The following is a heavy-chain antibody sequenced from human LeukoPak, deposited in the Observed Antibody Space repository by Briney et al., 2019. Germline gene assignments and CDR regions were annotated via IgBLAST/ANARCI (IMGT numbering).Heavy chain of an antibody. CDR3: ARKAAAED. CDR1: GGTFSSYA. CDR2: IIPIFGTA. V-gene: IGHV1-69*13. J-gene: IGHJ4*02. Sequence: SVKVSCKASGGTFSSYAISWVRQAPGQGLEWMGGIIPIFGTANYAQKFQGRVTVTADESTSTAYMELSSLRSDDTAVYYCARKAAAEDWGQGTLVTVSS. D-gene: IGHD6-13*01.